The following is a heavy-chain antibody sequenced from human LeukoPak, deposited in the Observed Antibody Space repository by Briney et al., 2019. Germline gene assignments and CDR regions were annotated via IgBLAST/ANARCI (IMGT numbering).Heavy chain of an antibody. V-gene: IGHV3-66*01. J-gene: IGHJ4*02. Sequence: GGSLRLSCAASGFTVNTNHMHWVRQAPGKGLEWVSVIYSGGSTYYADSVKGRFTISRDNSKNTLYLQMNSLRAEDTAVYYCARGIRWSRGDYWGQGTLVTVSS. CDR2: IYSGGST. CDR3: ARGIRWSRGDY. D-gene: IGHD4-23*01. CDR1: GFTVNTNH.